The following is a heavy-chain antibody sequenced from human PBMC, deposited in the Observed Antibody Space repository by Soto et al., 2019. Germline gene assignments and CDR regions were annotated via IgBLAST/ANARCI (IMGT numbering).Heavy chain of an antibody. D-gene: IGHD2-15*01. CDR1: GYTFSTYY. Sequence: QVQLVQSGAEVKKPGASVKVSCKASGYTFSTYYMHWVRQAPGQGLEWVGMINPSGDSPSYAQKFQGRVSMTRDTSTSTVYMERSSLRSEDTALYYCAAGHCSGGSCYIIGYWGQGTLVTVSS. V-gene: IGHV1-46*03. J-gene: IGHJ4*02. CDR3: AAGHCSGGSCYIIGY. CDR2: INPSGDSP.